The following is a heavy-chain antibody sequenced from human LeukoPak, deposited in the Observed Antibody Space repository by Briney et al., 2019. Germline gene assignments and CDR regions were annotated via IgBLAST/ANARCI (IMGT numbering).Heavy chain of an antibody. D-gene: IGHD2-2*02. J-gene: IGHJ1*01. CDR2: INVNSGGT. Sequence: ASVKVSCKASGYIFTGYYIHWVRQAPGQGLEWMAWINVNSGGTNSAQNFQGRLTMTRDTSISTAYMEVSRLRSDDTAVYYCVRGTGYCSSTSCYNSGEYFQHWGQGTLVTVSS. CDR3: VRGTGYCSSTSCYNSGEYFQH. CDR1: GYIFTGYY. V-gene: IGHV1-2*02.